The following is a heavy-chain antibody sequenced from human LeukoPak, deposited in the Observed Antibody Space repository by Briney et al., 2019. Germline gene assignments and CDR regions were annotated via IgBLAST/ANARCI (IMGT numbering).Heavy chain of an antibody. CDR3: AKDRPNYFGTNGHYYRRDGDF. CDR2: IGGRGGST. Sequence: GESLKISCVASGFTFSSHAMAWVRQAPGKGLEWVSAIGGRGGSTYYADSVKGRFTISRDNSKYTVYLQMNSLRAEDTAIYYCAKDRPNYFGTNGHYYRRDGDFWGQGTLVTVSS. CDR1: GFTFSSHA. V-gene: IGHV3-23*01. D-gene: IGHD3-22*01. J-gene: IGHJ4*02.